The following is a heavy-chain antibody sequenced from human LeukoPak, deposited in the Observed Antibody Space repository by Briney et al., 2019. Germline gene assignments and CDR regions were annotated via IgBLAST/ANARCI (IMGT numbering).Heavy chain of an antibody. D-gene: IGHD2-2*01. J-gene: IGHJ3*02. V-gene: IGHV5-51*01. CDR2: IYPGDSDT. CDR1: GYSFTSYW. CDR3: ARGIVVVPATPGIGAFDI. Sequence: GESLKISCKGSGYSFTSYWIGWVRQMPGKGLEWMGIIYPGDSDTRYSPSFQGQVTTSADKSISTAYLQWSSLKASDTAMYYCARGIVVVPATPGIGAFDIWGQGTMVTVSS.